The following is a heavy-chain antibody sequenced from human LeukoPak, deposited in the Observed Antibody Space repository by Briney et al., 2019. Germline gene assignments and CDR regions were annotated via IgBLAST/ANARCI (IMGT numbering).Heavy chain of an antibody. V-gene: IGHV4-30-2*01. D-gene: IGHD2/OR15-2a*01. J-gene: IGHJ4*02. CDR3: ARTFLRYFDY. CDR1: GGSISSGGYS. CDR2: IYHSGST. Sequence: SETLSLTCAVSGGSISSGGYSWSWIRQPPGKGLEWIGYIYHSGSTYYNPSLKSRVTISVNTSKNQFSLKLSSVTAADPAVYYCARTFLRYFDYWGQGTLVTVTS.